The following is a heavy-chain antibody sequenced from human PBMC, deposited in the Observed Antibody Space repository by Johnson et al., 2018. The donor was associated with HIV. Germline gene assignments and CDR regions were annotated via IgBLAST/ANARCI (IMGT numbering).Heavy chain of an antibody. CDR3: ARSYYDSSGYPHDAFDI. D-gene: IGHD3-22*01. CDR2: ISYDGSNK. J-gene: IGHJ3*02. Sequence: QLVESGGGVVQPGMSLRLSCAASGFTFSSYGMHWVRQAPGKGLEWVAVISYDGSNKYYADSVKGRFTISRDNSKNSLYLQMNSLRAGDTAVYYCARSYYDSSGYPHDAFDIWGQGTMVTVSS. CDR1: GFTFSSYG. V-gene: IGHV3-33*05.